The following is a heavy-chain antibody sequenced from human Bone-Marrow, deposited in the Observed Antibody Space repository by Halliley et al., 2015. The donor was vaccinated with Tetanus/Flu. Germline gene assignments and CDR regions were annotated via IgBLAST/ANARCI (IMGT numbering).Heavy chain of an antibody. D-gene: IGHD2-2*01. V-gene: IGHV4-59*02. Sequence: TLSLTCSVPGDSVSGYYLNWIRQPPGKGLEWIGHIHYAGNTNYNPSLKSRVTISVDTSKNQFSLNLNSMTAADTAVYYCARGTGWMPDDWGQGTLVTVSS. CDR1: GDSVSGYY. J-gene: IGHJ4*02. CDR3: ARGTGWMPDD. CDR2: IHYAGNT.